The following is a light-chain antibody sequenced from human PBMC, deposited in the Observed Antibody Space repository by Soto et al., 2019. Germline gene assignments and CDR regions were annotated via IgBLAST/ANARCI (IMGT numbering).Light chain of an antibody. V-gene: IGKV3-11*01. CDR1: QSVSSY. CDR3: KHYNSYSEA. Sequence: EIQLTQSPATLSLSPGERATLSCRASQSVSSYLAWYQQKPGQAPRLLIYDASNGATGIQARFSGSGSGTEFTLTISSLQPDDFATYYCKHYNSYSEAFGQGTKVDIK. J-gene: IGKJ1*01. CDR2: DAS.